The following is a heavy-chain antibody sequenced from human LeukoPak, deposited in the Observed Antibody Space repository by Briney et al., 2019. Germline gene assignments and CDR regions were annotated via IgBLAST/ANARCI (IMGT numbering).Heavy chain of an antibody. CDR3: ARDRARGPDY. D-gene: IGHD2-15*01. J-gene: IGHJ4*02. V-gene: IGHV4-39*07. Sequence: SETLSLTCTVSGGSISSSSYYWTWIRQPPGKGLEWIGEINHSGSTNYNPSLKSRVTISVDTSKNQFSLKLSSVTAADTAVYYCARDRARGPDYWGQGTQVTVSS. CDR2: INHSGST. CDR1: GGSISSSSYY.